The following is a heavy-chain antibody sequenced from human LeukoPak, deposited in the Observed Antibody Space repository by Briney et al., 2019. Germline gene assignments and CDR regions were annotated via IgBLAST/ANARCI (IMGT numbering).Heavy chain of an antibody. CDR2: IYYSGGT. Sequence: PSETLSLTCTVSGGPISSSGYYWGWIRQPPGKGLEWIGSIYYSGGTYYNPSLKSRVTISVDTSKNQFSLKLSSVTAADTAVYYCARRKVAVAIDYWGQGTLVTVSS. D-gene: IGHD6-19*01. J-gene: IGHJ4*02. V-gene: IGHV4-39*01. CDR1: GGPISSSGYY. CDR3: ARRKVAVAIDY.